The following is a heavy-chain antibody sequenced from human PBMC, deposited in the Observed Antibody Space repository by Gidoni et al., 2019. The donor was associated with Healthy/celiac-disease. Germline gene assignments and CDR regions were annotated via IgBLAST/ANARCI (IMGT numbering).Heavy chain of an antibody. Sequence: EVQLLESGGGLVQPGGSLRLSCAASGFTFSSYAMSWVRQAPGKGLEWVAAISGSGGSTYYADSVKGRFTISRDNSKNTLYLQMNSLRAEDTGVYYCAKGGRGYSYGNWFDPWGQGTLVTVSS. V-gene: IGHV3-23*01. CDR2: ISGSGGST. D-gene: IGHD5-18*01. CDR1: GFTFSSYA. J-gene: IGHJ5*02. CDR3: AKGGRGYSYGNWFDP.